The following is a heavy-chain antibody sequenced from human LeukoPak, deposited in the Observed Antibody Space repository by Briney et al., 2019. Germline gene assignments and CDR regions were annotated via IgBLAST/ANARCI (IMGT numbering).Heavy chain of an antibody. J-gene: IGHJ4*02. D-gene: IGHD4-17*01. Sequence: PSETLSLTCTVSGGSISSYYWSWIRQPPGKGLEWIGYIYYSGSTNYNPSLKSRVTISVDTSKNQFSLKLSSVTAADTAVYYCAIGDYGGYYWGQGTLVTVSS. V-gene: IGHV4-59*01. CDR3: AIGDYGGYY. CDR1: GGSISSYY. CDR2: IYYSGST.